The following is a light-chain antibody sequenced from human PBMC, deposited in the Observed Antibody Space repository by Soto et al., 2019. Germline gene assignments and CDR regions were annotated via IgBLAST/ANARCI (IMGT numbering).Light chain of an antibody. CDR1: ESVSSN. J-gene: IGKJ1*01. Sequence: EIVLTPSPVTLSMSPGERATLSCRAGESVSSNLAWYQQKPGQAPRLLIYGASNRATGIPDRFSGSGSGTDFTLTISRLEPEDFAVYYCQQYGSSGTFGQGTKVDIK. CDR3: QQYGSSGT. V-gene: IGKV3-20*01. CDR2: GAS.